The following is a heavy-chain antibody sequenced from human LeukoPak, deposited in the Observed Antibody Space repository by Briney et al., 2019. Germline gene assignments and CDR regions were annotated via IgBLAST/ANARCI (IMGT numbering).Heavy chain of an antibody. V-gene: IGHV4-59*01. CDR1: GGSISSYY. CDR3: ARHSSGYHGLFDP. CDR2: IYYSGST. Sequence: PSETLSLTCTVSGGSISSYYWSWIRQPPGKGLEWLGYIYYSGSTNYNPSLKSRVTISVDTSKNQFSLKLSSVTAADTAVYYCARHSSGYHGLFDPWGQGTLVTVSS. D-gene: IGHD3-22*01. J-gene: IGHJ5*02.